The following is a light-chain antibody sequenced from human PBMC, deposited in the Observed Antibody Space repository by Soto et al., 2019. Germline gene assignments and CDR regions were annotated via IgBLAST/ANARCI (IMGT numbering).Light chain of an antibody. Sequence: QSVLTQPPSVSAAPGQEVTISCSGSSSNTGNNFVSWYQHLPGTATKLLIYDNDKRPSGIPDRFSGTKSGTSATLGITGLQTGDEAHYYCATWDSSLIAGVFGGGTKVTVL. J-gene: IGLJ2*01. CDR3: ATWDSSLIAGV. CDR1: SSNTGNNF. CDR2: DND. V-gene: IGLV1-51*01.